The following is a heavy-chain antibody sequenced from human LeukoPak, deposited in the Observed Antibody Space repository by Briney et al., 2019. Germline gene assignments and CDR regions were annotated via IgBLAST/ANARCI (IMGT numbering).Heavy chain of an antibody. CDR2: VHSSGST. D-gene: IGHD2-21*02. CDR3: ARTAIDHYYYMDV. CDR1: GGSISSGSYY. J-gene: IGHJ6*03. Sequence: SETLSLTCTVSGGSISSGSYYWSWIRQPAGKGLEWIGRVHSSGSTNYNPSLKSRVTISVDTSKNQFSLKLSSVTAGDTAVYYCARTAIDHYYYMDVWGKGTTVIISS. V-gene: IGHV4-61*02.